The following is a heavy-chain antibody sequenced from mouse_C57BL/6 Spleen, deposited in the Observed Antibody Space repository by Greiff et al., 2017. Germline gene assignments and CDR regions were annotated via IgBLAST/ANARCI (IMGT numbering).Heavy chain of an antibody. J-gene: IGHJ4*01. CDR2: ISYDGSN. CDR1: GYSITSGYY. Sequence: ESGPGLVKPSQSLSLTCSVTGYSITSGYYWNWIRQFPGNKLEWMGYISYDGSNNYNPSLKNRISITRDTSTNQFFLKLNSVTTEDTATYYCARAFYYYGSSHYYAMDYWGQGTSVTVSS. CDR3: ARAFYYYGSSHYYAMDY. V-gene: IGHV3-6*01. D-gene: IGHD1-1*01.